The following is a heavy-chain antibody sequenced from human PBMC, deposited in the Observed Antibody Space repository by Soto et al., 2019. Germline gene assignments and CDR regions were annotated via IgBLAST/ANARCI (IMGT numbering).Heavy chain of an antibody. V-gene: IGHV3-53*02. CDR1: GFTVSSNY. CDR2: IYSGGST. CDR3: ASYSYGLYYFDY. Sequence: EVQLVETGGGLIQRGGSLRLSCAASGFTVSSNYMSWVRQAPGKGLEWVSVIYSGGSTYYADSVKGRFTISRDNSKNTLYLQMNSLRAEDTAVYYCASYSYGLYYFDYWGQGTLVTVSS. J-gene: IGHJ4*02. D-gene: IGHD5-18*01.